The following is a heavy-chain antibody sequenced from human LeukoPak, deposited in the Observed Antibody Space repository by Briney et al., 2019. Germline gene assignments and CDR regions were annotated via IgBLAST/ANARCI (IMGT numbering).Heavy chain of an antibody. CDR1: GYTFTIYG. CDR3: SRDQSSSWPVVWFET. D-gene: IGHD6-13*01. Sequence: AAVTVSFKASGYTFTIYGISWVRQAPGQGLEWMGFISAYNNKTTYTQTFQGRVTITIDTSNSTAYLELSSLRSAATALSYSSRDQSSSWPVVWFETWGEGSLVTVSS. V-gene: IGHV1-18*04. J-gene: IGHJ5*02. CDR2: ISAYNNKT.